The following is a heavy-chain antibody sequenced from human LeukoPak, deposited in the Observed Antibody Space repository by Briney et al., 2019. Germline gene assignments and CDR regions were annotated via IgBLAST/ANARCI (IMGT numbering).Heavy chain of an antibody. CDR3: ARDWPTIAAAGTIPEYFQH. Sequence: PGGSLRLSCAASGFTFSSYSMNWVRQAPGKGLEWVSSISSSSSYIYYADSVKGRFTISRDNAKNSLYLQMNSLRAEDTAVYYCARDWPTIAAAGTIPEYFQHWGQGTLVTVSS. J-gene: IGHJ1*01. D-gene: IGHD6-13*01. CDR2: ISSSSSYI. V-gene: IGHV3-21*01. CDR1: GFTFSSYS.